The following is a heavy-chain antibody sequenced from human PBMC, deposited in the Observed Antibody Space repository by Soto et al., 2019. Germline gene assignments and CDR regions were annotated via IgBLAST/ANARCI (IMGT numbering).Heavy chain of an antibody. CDR2: IDPSDSYT. J-gene: IGHJ3*02. CDR3: ARQDDSSGYDAFGK. Sequence: PGETRKISCKGSGDSFTSYWISCVRQMPGKGLEWMVRIDPSDSYTNYSPSFQGQVTISADKSINTAYLQWSSLKASDTTMYYCARQDDSSGYDAFGKWGEGTVVTVSS. V-gene: IGHV5-10-1*04. D-gene: IGHD3-22*01. CDR1: GDSFTSYW.